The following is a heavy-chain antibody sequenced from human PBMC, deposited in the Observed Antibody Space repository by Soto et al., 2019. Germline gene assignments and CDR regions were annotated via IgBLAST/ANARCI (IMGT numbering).Heavy chain of an antibody. CDR1: GFSLSNARMG. Sequence: QVTLKESGPVLVKPTETLTLTCTVSGFSLSNARMGVSWIRQPPGKALEWLAHIFSNDEKSYSTSLKSRLTISKDTSQSQVVLTMNNMDPVDTATYYCARIQGYCLSTSCYAGDHWGQGTLVTVSS. D-gene: IGHD2-2*01. CDR3: ARIQGYCLSTSCYAGDH. CDR2: IFSNDEK. J-gene: IGHJ4*02. V-gene: IGHV2-26*01.